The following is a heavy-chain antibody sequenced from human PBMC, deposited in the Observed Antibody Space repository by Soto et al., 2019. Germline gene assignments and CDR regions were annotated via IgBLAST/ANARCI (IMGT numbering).Heavy chain of an antibody. Sequence: QVQLVESGGGVVQPGRSLRLSCAASGFTFSSYGMHWVRQAPGKGLEWVAVIWYDGSNKYYADSVKGRFTISRDNSKNTLYLKMNSLRAEDRAVYYCARESTVPPHFDSWGQGTLVTVSS. CDR3: ARESTVPPHFDS. J-gene: IGHJ4*02. CDR1: GFTFSSYG. D-gene: IGHD4-4*01. V-gene: IGHV3-33*01. CDR2: IWYDGSNK.